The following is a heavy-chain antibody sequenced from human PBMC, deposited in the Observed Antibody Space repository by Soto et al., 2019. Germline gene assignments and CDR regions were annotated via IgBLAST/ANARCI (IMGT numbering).Heavy chain of an antibody. CDR2: ISGTDYYT. D-gene: IGHD2-2*01. CDR3: AKSSRQYASAIQPLFDP. CDR1: VLSSSIFV. V-gene: IGHV3-23*01. J-gene: IGHJ5*02. Sequence: EWRVRLCGAAGVLSSSIFVMSCVRQAPGEGLEWGSSISGTDYYTYYADSVKGRFTISRDNALNTLFLLMNNLRADDTAVYYCAKSSRQYASAIQPLFDPSGLAPLFTV.